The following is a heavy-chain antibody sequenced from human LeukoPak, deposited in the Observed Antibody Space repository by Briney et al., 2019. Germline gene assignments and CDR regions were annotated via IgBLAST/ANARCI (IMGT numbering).Heavy chain of an antibody. CDR2: ISSSGSTI. CDR1: GFTFSSYG. D-gene: IGHD3-9*01. CDR3: ARAMTGYYSEYYFDY. J-gene: IGHJ4*02. Sequence: GGSLRLSCAASGFTFSSYGINWVRQAPGKGLEWVSYISSSGSTIYYADSVKGRFTISRDNAKNSLYLQMNSLRAEDTAVYYCARAMTGYYSEYYFDYWGQGTLVTVSS. V-gene: IGHV3-48*01.